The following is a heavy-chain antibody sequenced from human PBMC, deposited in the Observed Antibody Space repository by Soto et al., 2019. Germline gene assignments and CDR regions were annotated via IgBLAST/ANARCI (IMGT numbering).Heavy chain of an antibody. J-gene: IGHJ4*02. CDR2: INNDGSHT. CDR1: GFTLRSYW. CDR3: ARVADSNYVAPFDY. D-gene: IGHD4-4*01. Sequence: EVQLVESGGGLVQPGGSLRLSCAASGFTLRSYWMHWVRQAPGKGPVWVSRINNDGSHTGYADSVKGRFTISRDNAKNTLYLQMNSLRVEDTAVYYCARVADSNYVAPFDYWGQGTLVTVSS. V-gene: IGHV3-74*01.